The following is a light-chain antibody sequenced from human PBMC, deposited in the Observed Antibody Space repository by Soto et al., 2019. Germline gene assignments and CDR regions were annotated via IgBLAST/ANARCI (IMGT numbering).Light chain of an antibody. CDR2: GAS. V-gene: IGKV3-15*01. CDR1: QGVSRK. J-gene: IGKJ1*01. Sequence: DIVMTQSPATLSVAPGERVTFSCRASQGVSRKLAWYQHKPGQAPRLLISGASTGATGIPARFSGSGSGTDFTLTISSVEPEDFAIYYCQQRSNWPPWTFGQGSKVDIK. CDR3: QQRSNWPPWT.